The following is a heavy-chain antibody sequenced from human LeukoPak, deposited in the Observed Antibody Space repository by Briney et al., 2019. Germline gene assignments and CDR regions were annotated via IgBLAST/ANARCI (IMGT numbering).Heavy chain of an antibody. Sequence: GGSLRLSCAASGFPFSSHAMSWVRQPPGKGLEWVAAISNGKTYYADSVRGCFAISRDDSTDTVYLHMNSLRDEDTALYHCVREAGYCAPVCVKTNWFDPWGQGTLVTVSS. J-gene: IGHJ5*02. CDR1: GFPFSSHA. D-gene: IGHD2-15*01. CDR3: VREAGYCAPVCVKTNWFDP. CDR2: ISNGKT. V-gene: IGHV3-23*01.